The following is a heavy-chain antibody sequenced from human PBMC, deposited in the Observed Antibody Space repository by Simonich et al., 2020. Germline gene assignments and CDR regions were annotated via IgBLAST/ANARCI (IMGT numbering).Heavy chain of an antibody. D-gene: IGHD1-1*01. Sequence: QVQLQQWGAGLLKPSETLSLTCAVYGGSFSGYYWSWIRPPPGKGLEWIREINHSGSTTYNPSLKSRVTISVDTSKNQFSLKLSSVTAADPAVYYCARGKGWKNAFDIWGQGTMVTVSS. CDR1: GGSFSGYY. J-gene: IGHJ3*02. V-gene: IGHV4-34*01. CDR3: ARGKGWKNAFDI. CDR2: INHSGST.